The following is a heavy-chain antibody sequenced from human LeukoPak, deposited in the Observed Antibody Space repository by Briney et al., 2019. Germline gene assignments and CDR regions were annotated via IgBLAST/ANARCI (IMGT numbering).Heavy chain of an antibody. CDR2: ISGSGGST. CDR3: ARDHRPEIQYYYMDV. J-gene: IGHJ6*03. D-gene: IGHD1-14*01. CDR1: GFTFSSYA. V-gene: IGHV3-23*01. Sequence: GGSLRLSCAASGFTFSSYAMSWVRQAPGKGLEWVSAISGSGGSTYYADSVKGRFTISRDISKNTFYMQMNSLTAEDTAVYYCARDHRPEIQYYYMDVWGKGTTVAVSS.